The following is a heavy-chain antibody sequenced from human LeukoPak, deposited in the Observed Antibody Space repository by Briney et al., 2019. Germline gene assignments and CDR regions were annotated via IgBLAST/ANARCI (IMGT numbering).Heavy chain of an antibody. CDR1: VYTFHDYY. D-gene: IGHD3-9*01. V-gene: IGHV1-2*02. J-gene: IGHJ4*02. CDR2: INHTSGGR. CDR3: ARGGETLTGYYRLGGL. Sequence: ASVTVSCMASVYTFHDYYIHWVRLAAGQEVEWMGWINHTSGGRNYTQRVQGGGTMTKDTSISTAYMDLDSLRFDDTAVYYCARGGETLTGYYRLGGLWGQGTLVTVSS.